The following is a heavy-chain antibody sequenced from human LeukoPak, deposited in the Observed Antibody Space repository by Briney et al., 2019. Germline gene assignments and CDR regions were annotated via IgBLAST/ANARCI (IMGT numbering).Heavy chain of an antibody. V-gene: IGHV4-59*08. Sequence: SETLSLTCIVSGGSISSYYWSWIRQPPGKGLEWIGYIYYSGSTNYNPSLKSRVTISVDTSKNQFSLKLSSVTAADTAVYYCARSPKEEMATDPYYYGMDVWGQGTTVTVSS. CDR3: ARSPKEEMATDPYYYGMDV. CDR2: IYYSGST. D-gene: IGHD5-24*01. J-gene: IGHJ6*02. CDR1: GGSISSYY.